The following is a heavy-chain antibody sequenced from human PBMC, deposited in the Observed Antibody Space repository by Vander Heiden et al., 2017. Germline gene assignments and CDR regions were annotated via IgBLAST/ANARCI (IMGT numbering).Heavy chain of an antibody. D-gene: IGHD6-19*01. CDR1: GASLLTSYS. CDR2: MYYSGST. Sequence: QLQLQESGPGLVKPPETLSLPYNVSGASLLTSYSRGWIRQPPGKGLEWIGSMYYSGSTYYNPSLKSRVTMSVDTSKNKFSLKLTSLIAADTAVYYGARHRFSSSLSWGQGTLVTVSS. J-gene: IGHJ5*02. CDR3: ARHRFSSSLS. V-gene: IGHV4-39*01.